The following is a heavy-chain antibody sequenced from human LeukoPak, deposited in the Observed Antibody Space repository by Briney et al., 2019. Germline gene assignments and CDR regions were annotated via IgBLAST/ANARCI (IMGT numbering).Heavy chain of an antibody. CDR3: ARDRGIQLWLRGPEFDP. CDR1: GFTFSSYG. CDR2: IRYDGSNK. Sequence: PGGSLRLSCAASGFTFSSYGMHWVRQAPGKGLEWVAFIRYDGSNKYYADSVKGRFTISRDNAKNSLYLQMNSLRAEDTAVYYCARDRGIQLWLRGPEFDPWGQGTLVTVSS. J-gene: IGHJ5*02. D-gene: IGHD5-18*01. V-gene: IGHV3-30*02.